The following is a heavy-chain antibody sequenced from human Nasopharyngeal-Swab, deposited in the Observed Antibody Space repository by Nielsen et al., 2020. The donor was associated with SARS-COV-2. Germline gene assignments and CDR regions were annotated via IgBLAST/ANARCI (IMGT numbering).Heavy chain of an antibody. V-gene: IGHV3-30*03. CDR3: VHCSGGSCYSGFDH. CDR2: VSHDGSNK. D-gene: IGHD2-15*01. Sequence: SLKISCAASGFTFSSYDMHWVRQAPGKGLEWVAVVSHDGSNKYYADSVKGRFTISRDNSKNTLFLQMSSLRGEDTAVYYCVHCSGGSCYSGFDHLGQGTLVTVSS. CDR1: GFTFSSYD. J-gene: IGHJ4*02.